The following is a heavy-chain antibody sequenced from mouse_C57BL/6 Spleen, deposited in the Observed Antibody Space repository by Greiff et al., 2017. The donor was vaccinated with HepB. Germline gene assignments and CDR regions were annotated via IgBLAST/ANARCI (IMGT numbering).Heavy chain of an antibody. V-gene: IGHV5-4*01. CDR3: ARVTTVVAHFDY. Sequence: DVHLVESGGGLVKPGGSLKLSCAASGFTFSSYAMSWVRQTPEKRLEWVATISDGGSYTYYPDNVKGRFTISRDNAKNNLYLQMSHLKSEDTAMYYCARVTTVVAHFDYWGQGTTLTVSS. D-gene: IGHD1-1*01. CDR1: GFTFSSYA. CDR2: ISDGGSYT. J-gene: IGHJ2*01.